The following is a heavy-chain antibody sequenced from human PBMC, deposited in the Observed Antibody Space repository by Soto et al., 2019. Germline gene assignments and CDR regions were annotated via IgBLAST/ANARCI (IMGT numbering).Heavy chain of an antibody. Sequence: SETLSLTCAVYGGSFSGYYWSWIRQPPGKGLEWIGEINHSGSTNYNPSLKSRVTISVDTSKNQFSLKLSSVTAADTAVYYCARAGFAAFDQWGQGTLVTVSS. CDR3: ARAGFAAFDQ. CDR2: INHSGST. D-gene: IGHD6-13*01. CDR1: GGSFSGYY. V-gene: IGHV4-34*01. J-gene: IGHJ4*02.